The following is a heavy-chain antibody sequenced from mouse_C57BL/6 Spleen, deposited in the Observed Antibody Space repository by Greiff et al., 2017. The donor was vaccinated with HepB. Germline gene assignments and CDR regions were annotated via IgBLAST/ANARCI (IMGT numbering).Heavy chain of an antibody. CDR1: GYSITSGYY. D-gene: IGHD4-1*01. CDR2: ISYDGSN. J-gene: IGHJ1*03. CDR3: ARDWDGYCDV. Sequence: VQLKESGPGLVKPSQSLSLTCSVTGYSITSGYYWNWIRQFPGNKLEWMGYISYDGSNNYNPSLKNRISITRDTSKNQFFLKLNSVTTEDTATYYCARDWDGYCDVWGTGTTVTVSS. V-gene: IGHV3-6*01.